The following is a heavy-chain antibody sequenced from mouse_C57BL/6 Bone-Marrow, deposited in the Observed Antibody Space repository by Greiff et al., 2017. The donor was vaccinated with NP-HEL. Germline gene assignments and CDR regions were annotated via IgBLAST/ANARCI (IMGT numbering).Heavy chain of an antibody. J-gene: IGHJ1*03. D-gene: IGHD1-1*01. Sequence: QVQLQQSGAELARPGASVKLSCKASGYTFTSYGISWVKQRTGQGLEWIGEIYPRSGNTYYNEKFKGKATLTADKSSSTAYMELRSLTSEDSAVYFCAREEVIGLLLYWYFDVWGTGTTVTVSS. CDR3: AREEVIGLLLYWYFDV. CDR1: GYTFTSYG. V-gene: IGHV1-81*01. CDR2: IYPRSGNT.